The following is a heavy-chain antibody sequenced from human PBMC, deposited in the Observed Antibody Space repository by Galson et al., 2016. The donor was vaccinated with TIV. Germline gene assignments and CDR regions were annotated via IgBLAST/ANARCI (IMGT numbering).Heavy chain of an antibody. J-gene: IGHJ6*03. Sequence: SETLSLTCSVSGGSISTYYWTWIRQPPGKGLEWIGHAYYSGSTDYNPSLKSRVTISMDTSKNQFSLKLRSVTAADTAVYYCARDKSGFETVDRVYYYMEAWGKGTTVIVSS. CDR3: ARDKSGFETVDRVYYYMEA. D-gene: IGHD1-26*01. V-gene: IGHV4-59*01. CDR1: GGSISTYY. CDR2: AYYSGST.